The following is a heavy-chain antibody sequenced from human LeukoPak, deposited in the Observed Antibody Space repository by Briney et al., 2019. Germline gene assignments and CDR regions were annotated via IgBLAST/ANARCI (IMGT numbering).Heavy chain of an antibody. CDR1: GDSVSNNGAA. V-gene: IGHV6-1*01. J-gene: IGHJ6*02. CDR2: TYYRSKWYF. Sequence: SQTLSLTCAISGDSVSNNGAAWNWFRQSPSRGLEWLGRTYYRSKWYFDYALSVAGRITISPDTSKNQFSLQLNFVTPEDTAVYFCARDPPSMRGSMAVWGQGTTVTVSS. CDR3: ARDPPSMRGSMAV.